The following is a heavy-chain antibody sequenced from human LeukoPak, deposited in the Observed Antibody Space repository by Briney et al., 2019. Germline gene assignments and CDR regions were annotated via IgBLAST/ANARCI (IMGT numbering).Heavy chain of an antibody. CDR1: GFTFSSYG. Sequence: GRSLRLSCAASGFTFSSYGMHWVRQAPGKGLEWVAVIWYDGSRGYYADSVKGRFTISRSNPKNTLYLQMTSLRAEDTAVYYCAKALGLCSSVDCYSQGEYWGQGTLVTVSS. CDR2: IWYDGSRG. D-gene: IGHD2-21*02. J-gene: IGHJ4*02. CDR3: AKALGLCSSVDCYSQGEY. V-gene: IGHV3-33*06.